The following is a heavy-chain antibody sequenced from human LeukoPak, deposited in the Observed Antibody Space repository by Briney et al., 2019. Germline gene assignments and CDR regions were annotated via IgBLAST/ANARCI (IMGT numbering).Heavy chain of an antibody. D-gene: IGHD6-6*01. CDR2: ISTSTDTI. Sequence: GGSLRLSCAASGFSFSGYAMNWVRQAPGKGLEWVSYISTSTDTIYYADSVKGRFTISRDNAKNSLYLQMNSLRAEDTAVYYCAKDLLLYSSSSTLYGMDVWGQGTTVTVSS. J-gene: IGHJ6*02. CDR3: AKDLLLYSSSSTLYGMDV. CDR1: GFSFSGYA. V-gene: IGHV3-48*01.